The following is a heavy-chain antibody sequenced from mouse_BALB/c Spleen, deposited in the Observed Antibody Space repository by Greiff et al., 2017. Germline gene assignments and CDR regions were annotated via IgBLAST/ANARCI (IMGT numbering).Heavy chain of an antibody. CDR1: GFSLTSYG. CDR3: ARSSFGYGSSYWYFDV. J-gene: IGHJ1*01. Sequence: VQLQQSGPGLVAPSQSLSITCTVSGFSLTSYGVHWVRQPPGKGLEWLGVIWAGGSTNYNSALMSRLSISKDNSKSQVFLKMNSLQTDDTAMYYCARSSFGYGSSYWYFDVWGAGTTVTVSS. CDR2: IWAGGST. D-gene: IGHD1-1*01. V-gene: IGHV2-9*02.